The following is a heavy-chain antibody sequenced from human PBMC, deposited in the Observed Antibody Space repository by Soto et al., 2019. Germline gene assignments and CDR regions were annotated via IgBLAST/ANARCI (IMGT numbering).Heavy chain of an antibody. CDR3: ARKKITGLFDL. V-gene: IGHV4-34*01. Sequence: PSETLSLTCAVYGGSFSGYYWTWIRQPPGTGLEWIGEINHSGSTNYNPSLKSRVTISVDTSKNQFSLKLTSVTAADTAVYYCARKKITGLFDLGGGATLATFS. CDR1: GGSFSGYY. CDR2: INHSGST. J-gene: IGHJ2*01. D-gene: IGHD2-8*02.